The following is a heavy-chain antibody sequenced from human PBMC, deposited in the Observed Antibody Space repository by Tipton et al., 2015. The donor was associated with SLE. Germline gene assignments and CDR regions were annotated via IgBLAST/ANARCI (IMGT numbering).Heavy chain of an antibody. CDR2: MNPLSGAT. V-gene: IGHV1-8*02. CDR1: GYTFSTYG. Sequence: QSGAEVKKPGASVKVSCQASGYTFSTYGINWVRQATGQGLEWMGWMNPLSGATGYAQKFQGRVTMTRNTSISTAYMELSSLRSDDTAVYSWASASEYGGQRSLVTLSS. J-gene: IGHJ4*02. CDR3: ASASEY.